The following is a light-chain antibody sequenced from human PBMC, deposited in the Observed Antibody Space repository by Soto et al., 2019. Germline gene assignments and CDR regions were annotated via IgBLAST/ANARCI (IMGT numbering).Light chain of an antibody. CDR3: SSYTSSNTVV. V-gene: IGLV2-14*03. CDR1: SSDVGGYKY. Sequence: QSAPTQPASVSGSPGQSITISCTGTSSDVGGYKYVSWYQHHPGKAPKLMIYDVSYRPSGVSDRFSGSKSGNTASLTISGLQAEDEADYFCSSYTSSNTVVFGGGTKVTVL. CDR2: DVS. J-gene: IGLJ2*01.